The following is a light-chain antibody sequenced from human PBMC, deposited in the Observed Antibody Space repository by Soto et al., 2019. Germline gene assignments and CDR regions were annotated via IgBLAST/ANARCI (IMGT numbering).Light chain of an antibody. CDR2: AAS. CDR3: QKYNRPPLT. J-gene: IGKJ4*01. V-gene: IGKV1-27*01. CDR1: QGISNY. Sequence: DIEMTQSPSSLSASVGDRVTITCRASQGISNYVAWYQQKPGKVPKVLIYAASTLQSGVPSRFSAIGSGTDFTLTIRSLHPEDVATYYCQKYNRPPLTFGGGNKGDIK.